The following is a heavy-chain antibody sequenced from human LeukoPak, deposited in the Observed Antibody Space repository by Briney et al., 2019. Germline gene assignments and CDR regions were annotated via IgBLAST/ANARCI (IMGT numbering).Heavy chain of an antibody. CDR2: IYYSGST. V-gene: IGHV4-59*08. Sequence: SETPSLTCTVSGGSISSYYWSWIRQPPGKGLEWIGYIYYSGSTNYNPSLKSRVTISVDTSKNQFSLKLSSVTAADTAVYYCARNYYYYYYMDVWGKGTTVTVSS. CDR1: GGSISSYY. J-gene: IGHJ6*03. CDR3: ARNYYYYYYMDV.